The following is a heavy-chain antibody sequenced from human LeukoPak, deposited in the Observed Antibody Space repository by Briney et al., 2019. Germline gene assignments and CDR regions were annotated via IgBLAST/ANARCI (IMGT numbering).Heavy chain of an antibody. CDR2: INCDGSST. CDR3: VGGLDS. CDR1: GFTFSSDW. Sequence: RGSPRVSCAASGFTFSSDWMHWVRQAPGKGLLCVSYINCDGSSTNYADSVRGRFTISRDNAKKTLYLQMNSLRDEDTAVYYCVGGLDSWGRAALVGVCS. V-gene: IGHV3-74*01. D-gene: IGHD3-16*01. J-gene: IGHJ5*01.